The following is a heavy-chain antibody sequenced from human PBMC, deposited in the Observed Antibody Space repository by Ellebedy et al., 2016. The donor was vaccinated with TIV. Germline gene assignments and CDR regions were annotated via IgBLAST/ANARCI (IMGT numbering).Heavy chain of an antibody. J-gene: IGHJ4*02. Sequence: MPSETLSLTCTVSGGSLTNHFWSWIRQPPGKGLEWIGEINHSGSTNYNPSLKSRVTIPVDTSKNQFSLKLSSVTAADPAVYDCAGVKARRYDYWGQGTLVTVSS. CDR1: GGSLTNHF. CDR3: AGVKARRYDY. V-gene: IGHV4-34*01. CDR2: INHSGST. D-gene: IGHD2-21*01.